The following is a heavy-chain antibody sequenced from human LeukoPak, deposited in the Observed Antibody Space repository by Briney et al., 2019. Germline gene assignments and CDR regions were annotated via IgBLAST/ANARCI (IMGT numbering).Heavy chain of an antibody. V-gene: IGHV1-8*01. CDR2: MNPRSGRT. CDR1: EHTPISYD. Sequence: ASVKVSCKTSEHTPISYDIHWVRQATGQGLEWMGWMNPRSGRTGYAQNFQGRVTMTTNTSMSIAYMELSSLTSDDTAVYFCASRLAGRDYYLVYWGQGAPVTVSS. J-gene: IGHJ4*02. D-gene: IGHD3-3*01. CDR3: ASRLAGRDYYLVY.